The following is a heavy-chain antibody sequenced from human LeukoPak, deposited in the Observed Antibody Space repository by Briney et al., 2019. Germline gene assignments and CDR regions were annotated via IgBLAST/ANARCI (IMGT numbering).Heavy chain of an antibody. CDR2: IYSGGST. D-gene: IGHD2-2*01. V-gene: IGHV3-53*01. J-gene: IGHJ3*02. Sequence: PGGSLRLSCAASGFTVSSNYMSWVRQAPGKGLEWVSVIYSGGSTYYADSVKGRFTISRDNSKNTLYLQMNSLRAEDTAVYYCAKLVVPAASLAFDIWGQGTMVTVSS. CDR1: GFTVSSNY. CDR3: AKLVVPAASLAFDI.